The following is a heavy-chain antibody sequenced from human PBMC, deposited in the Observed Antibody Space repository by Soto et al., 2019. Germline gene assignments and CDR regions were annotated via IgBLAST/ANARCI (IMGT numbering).Heavy chain of an antibody. CDR2: IYCNDDK. CDR1: GISLTTSGVG. V-gene: IGHV2-5*01. J-gene: IGHJ3*01. Sequence: QITVKGSGPTLVKPTQTLTLTCTLSGISLTTSGVGLGWVRQTPGKALEWLALIYCNDDKHYSPSLRSRLTISKDTSKNQALLTMTNMDPVDTATYYCARGLATLPVFAFDVWGQGTVVTVSS. D-gene: IGHD1-1*01. CDR3: ARGLATLPVFAFDV.